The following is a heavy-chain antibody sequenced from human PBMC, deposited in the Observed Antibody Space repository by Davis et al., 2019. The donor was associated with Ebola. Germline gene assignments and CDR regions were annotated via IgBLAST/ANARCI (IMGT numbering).Heavy chain of an antibody. Sequence: GGSLRLSCAASGFTFSDYYMSWIRQAPGKGLEWVSYISSSGSTIYYADSVKGRFTISRDNAKNSLYLQMNSLRAEDTAVYYCARDESRWLQLRGRDYWGQGTLVTVSS. CDR1: GFTFSDYY. V-gene: IGHV3-11*01. CDR2: ISSSGSTI. J-gene: IGHJ4*02. D-gene: IGHD5-24*01. CDR3: ARDESRWLQLRGRDY.